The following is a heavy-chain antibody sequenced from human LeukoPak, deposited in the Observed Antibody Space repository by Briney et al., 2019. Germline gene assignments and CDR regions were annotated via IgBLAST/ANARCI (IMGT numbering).Heavy chain of an antibody. CDR3: ARVDCSTTSCAFDY. Sequence: ASETLSLTCTVSGGSIGIYYWTWIRQPAGKGLEYIGRIYTGGSTNYRPSFKSRVTMSVDTSKNQFSLRLTSVTAADTAVYYCARVDCSTTSCAFDYWGRGTLVTVSS. J-gene: IGHJ4*02. CDR2: IYTGGST. CDR1: GGSIGIYY. V-gene: IGHV4-4*07. D-gene: IGHD2-2*01.